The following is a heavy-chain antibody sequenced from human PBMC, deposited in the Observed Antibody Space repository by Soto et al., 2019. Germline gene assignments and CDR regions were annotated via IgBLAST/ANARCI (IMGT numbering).Heavy chain of an antibody. CDR2: IIPIFGTA. D-gene: IGHD3-22*01. V-gene: IGHV1-69*01. CDR1: GGTFSSYA. CDR3: ASGMGCGYQDGMDV. J-gene: IGHJ6*02. Sequence: QVQLVQAGAEVKKPGSSVKVSCKASGGTFSSYAISWVRQAPGQGLEWRGGIIPIFGTANYAQKFQARVTITADESMSTAYMELSSLRSEDTAVYYCASGMGCGYQDGMDVWGQGTTVTVSS.